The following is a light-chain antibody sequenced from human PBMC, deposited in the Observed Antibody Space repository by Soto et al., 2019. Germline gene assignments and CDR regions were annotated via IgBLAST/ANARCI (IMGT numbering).Light chain of an antibody. CDR3: VSFAGGTYV. J-gene: IGLJ1*01. Sequence: QSALTQPPSASGSPGQSVTISCTGTSSDVGAYIFVSWYQQHPGKAPKLMVYDVNRRPPGVPDRFFGSKSGNTASLTVSGLRAEDEDDYYCVSFAGGTYVFGTGTKLTVL. CDR2: DVN. V-gene: IGLV2-8*01. CDR1: SSDVGAYIF.